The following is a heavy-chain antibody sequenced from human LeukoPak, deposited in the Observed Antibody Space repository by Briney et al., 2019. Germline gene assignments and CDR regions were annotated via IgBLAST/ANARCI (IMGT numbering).Heavy chain of an antibody. Sequence: SETLSLTCTVSGGSISSFYWSWIRQPPGKGLEWIGYIYYSGSTNYNPSLKSRVTISVDTSKNQFSLKLSSVTAADTAVYYCARHFSGDYYYGMDVWGQGTTVTVSS. D-gene: IGHD2/OR15-2a*01. V-gene: IGHV4-59*08. CDR1: GGSISSFY. CDR3: ARHFSGDYYYGMDV. CDR2: IYYSGST. J-gene: IGHJ6*02.